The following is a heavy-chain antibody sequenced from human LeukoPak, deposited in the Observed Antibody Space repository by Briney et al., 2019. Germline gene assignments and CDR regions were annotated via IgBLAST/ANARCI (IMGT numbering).Heavy chain of an antibody. J-gene: IGHJ4*02. V-gene: IGHV3-23*01. Sequence: PGGSLRLSCAASGFTFSSYAMGWVRQAPGKGLEWVSLISGSGGTTYYADSVKGRFTISRDNSKSTLYLQMNSLRAEDTAVYYCAKAYCSRPTCYSPDYWGQGTLVTVSS. D-gene: IGHD2-2*01. CDR3: AKAYCSRPTCYSPDY. CDR1: GFTFSSYA. CDR2: ISGSGGTT.